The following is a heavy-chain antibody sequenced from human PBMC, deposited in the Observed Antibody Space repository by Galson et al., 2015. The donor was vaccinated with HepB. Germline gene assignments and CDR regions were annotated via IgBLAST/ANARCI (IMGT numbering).Heavy chain of an antibody. Sequence: SLRLSCAASGFSFRRNAMNWVRQAPGKGLEWVSGVSGSGISTYYADSVKGRFTISRDNSKNTLFLQMNSLRAEDTAVYYCAKVGSMHGDMAIPDYSPHYMDVWGKGTTVTVSS. D-gene: IGHD5-24*01. CDR3: AKVGSMHGDMAIPDYSPHYMDV. CDR1: GFSFRRNA. CDR2: VSGSGIST. J-gene: IGHJ6*04. V-gene: IGHV3-23*01.